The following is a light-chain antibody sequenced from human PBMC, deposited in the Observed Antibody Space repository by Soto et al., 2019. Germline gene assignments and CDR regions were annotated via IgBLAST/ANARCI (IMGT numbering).Light chain of an antibody. CDR1: SSDVGGYNY. CDR2: DVN. J-gene: IGLJ2*01. V-gene: IGLV2-8*01. Sequence: QSALAQPPSASGSPGQSVTISCTGTSSDVGGYNYVSWYQQHPGKAPKLMIYDVNRRPSGVPDRFSASKSGNTASLTVSGFQAEDEADYYCTSYGGASNLLFGGGTKVTVL. CDR3: TSYGGASNLL.